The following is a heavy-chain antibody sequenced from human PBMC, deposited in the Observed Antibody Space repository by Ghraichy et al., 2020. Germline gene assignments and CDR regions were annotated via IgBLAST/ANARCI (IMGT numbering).Heavy chain of an antibody. CDR1: GFTFSSYA. CDR3: AKWDYSGRHILNN. V-gene: IGHV3-23*01. J-gene: IGHJ4*02. Sequence: LSLTCAASGFTFSSYAMSWVRQAPGKGLEWVSAISGSGGSTYYADSVKGRFTISRDNSKNTLYLQMNSLRAEDTAVYYCAKWDYSGRHILNNWGQGTLVTVSS. D-gene: IGHD1-26*01. CDR2: ISGSGGST.